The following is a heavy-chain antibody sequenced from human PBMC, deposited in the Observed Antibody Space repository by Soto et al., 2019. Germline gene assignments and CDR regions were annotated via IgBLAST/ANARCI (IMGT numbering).Heavy chain of an antibody. V-gene: IGHV1-18*01. CDR2: ISAYNGNT. CDR3: ARGRFGATTVTTYYYYYGMDV. Sequence: GASVKVSCKASGYTLTSYGISWVRQAPGQGLEWMGWISAYNGNTNYAQKLQGRVTMTTDTSTSTAYMELRSLRSDDTAVYYCARGRFGATTVTTYYYYYGMDVWGQGTTVTVSS. D-gene: IGHD4-17*01. CDR1: GYTLTSYG. J-gene: IGHJ6*02.